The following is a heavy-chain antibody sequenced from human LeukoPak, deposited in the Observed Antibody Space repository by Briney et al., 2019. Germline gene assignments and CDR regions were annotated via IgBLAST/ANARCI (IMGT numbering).Heavy chain of an antibody. D-gene: IGHD3-3*01. V-gene: IGHV4-61*02. CDR2: IYTSGST. CDR3: ARSADYDFWSGYPNWFDP. CDR1: GGSISSGSYY. Sequence: PSQTLSLTCTVSGGSISSGSYYWSWIRQPAGKGLEWIGRIYTSGSTNYNPSLKSRVTISVDTSKNQFSLKLSSVTAADTAVYYCARSADYDFWSGYPNWFDPWGQGTLVTVSS. J-gene: IGHJ5*02.